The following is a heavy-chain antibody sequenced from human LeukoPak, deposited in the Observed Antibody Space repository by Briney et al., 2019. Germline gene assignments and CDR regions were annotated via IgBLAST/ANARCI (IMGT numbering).Heavy chain of an antibody. V-gene: IGHV3-7*01. CDR2: IKEDGSEK. D-gene: IGHD3-9*01. J-gene: IGHJ6*03. Sequence: PGGSLRLSCAASGFTFSSYLMSWVRQAPGKGLEWVANIKEDGSEKYYVDSVKGRFTISRDNAKNSLDLQMNSLRAEDTAVYYCARNITIFSSGNYYYYMDVWGKGTTVTVSS. CDR1: GFTFSSYL. CDR3: ARNITIFSSGNYYYYMDV.